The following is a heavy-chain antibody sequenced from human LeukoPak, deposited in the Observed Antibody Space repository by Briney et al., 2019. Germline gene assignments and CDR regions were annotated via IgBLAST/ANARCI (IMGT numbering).Heavy chain of an antibody. CDR3: ARAPARSPLVRGPYYYYMDV. CDR1: GGSISSSSYY. CDR2: IHYSGST. V-gene: IGHV4-39*07. D-gene: IGHD3-10*01. J-gene: IGHJ6*03. Sequence: SETLSLTCTVSGGSISSSSYYWGWIRQPPGKGLEWIGSIHYSGSTNYNPSLKSRVTISVDTSKNQFSLKLSSVTAADTAVYYCARAPARSPLVRGPYYYYMDVWGKGTTVTVSS.